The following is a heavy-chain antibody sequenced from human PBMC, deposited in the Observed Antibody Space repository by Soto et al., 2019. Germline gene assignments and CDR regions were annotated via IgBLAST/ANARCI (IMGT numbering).Heavy chain of an antibody. CDR2: ISGYNGDT. CDR3: AKNGQPPYYYYGLDV. CDR1: GYTFTRYG. Sequence: ASVKVSCKASGYTFTRYGISWVRHAPGQGLEWMGWISGYNGDTTYAQKFQGRVTMTIDTSTSTAYMELRSLTSDDTAVYYCAKNGQPPYYYYGLDVWGQGTKVTVSS. D-gene: IGHD2-8*01. V-gene: IGHV1-18*01. J-gene: IGHJ6*02.